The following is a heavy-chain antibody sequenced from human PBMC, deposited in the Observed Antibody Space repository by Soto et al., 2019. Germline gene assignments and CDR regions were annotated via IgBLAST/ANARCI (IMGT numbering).Heavy chain of an antibody. V-gene: IGHV3-23*01. D-gene: IGHD2-2*01. CDR3: AKSLSTAVNYGLDV. J-gene: IGHJ6*02. CDR2: ISDDGDST. CDR1: GFTFSDNA. Sequence: VQLLESGGGLVQPGGFLRLSCGASGFTFSDNAMTWVRQAPGKGLEWVSSISDDGDSTYYADSVKGRFTISRDNSKNTLFLQMSSLGAEDTAVYYCAKSLSTAVNYGLDVWGQGTSVTVSS.